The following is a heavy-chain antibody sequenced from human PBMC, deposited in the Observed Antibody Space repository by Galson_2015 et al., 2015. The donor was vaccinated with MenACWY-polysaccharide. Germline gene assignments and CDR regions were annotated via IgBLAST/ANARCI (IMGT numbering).Heavy chain of an antibody. CDR2: INGGSSTI. Sequence: SLRLSCAASGFTFSTYSMTWVRQAPGKGLEWVSYINGGSSTIHYADSVKGRFTVSRDNVKNSVYLQMNSLRDEDTALYYCATGDYISHGVLEYWGQGSLVTVSS. CDR3: ATGDYISHGVLEY. J-gene: IGHJ4*02. CDR1: GFTFSTYS. V-gene: IGHV3-48*02. D-gene: IGHD4-11*01.